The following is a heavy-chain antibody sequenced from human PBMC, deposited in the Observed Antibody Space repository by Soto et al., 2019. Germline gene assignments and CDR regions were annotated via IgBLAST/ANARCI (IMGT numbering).Heavy chain of an antibody. CDR1: GFTFSSYA. Sequence: GSLRLSCAASGFTFSSYAMSWVRQAPGKGLEWVSSISGSGGNAYYADAVKGRFSISRDNSKNTLRLQMNSLRADDTAVYYCAKDGASGSYPPYYYFGMDVWGQGTTVTVSS. CDR3: AKDGASGSYPPYYYFGMDV. J-gene: IGHJ6*02. D-gene: IGHD1-26*01. CDR2: ISGSGGNA. V-gene: IGHV3-23*01.